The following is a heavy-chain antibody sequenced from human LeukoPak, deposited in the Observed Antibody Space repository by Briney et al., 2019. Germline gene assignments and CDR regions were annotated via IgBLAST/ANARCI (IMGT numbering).Heavy chain of an antibody. J-gene: IGHJ4*02. Sequence: GSLRLSCAASGFTFSSYGMHWIRQPPGKGLEWIGSIYYSGSTYYNPSLKSRVTISVDTSKNQFSLKLSSVTAADTAIYYCARRSIEMATPFDYWGQGTLVTVSS. CDR3: ARRSIEMATPFDY. D-gene: IGHD5-24*01. V-gene: IGHV4-39*01. CDR2: IYYSGST. CDR1: GFTFSSYG.